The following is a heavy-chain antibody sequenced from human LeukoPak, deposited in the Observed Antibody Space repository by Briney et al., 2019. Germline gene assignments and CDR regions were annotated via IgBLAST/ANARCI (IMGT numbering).Heavy chain of an antibody. CDR3: ARDCSSDFWSGYSPYFDY. CDR2: INPNSGGT. CDR1: GYTFTGYY. J-gene: IGHJ4*02. Sequence: ASVKVSCKACGYTFTGYYMHWVRQAPGQGLEWMGWINPNSGGTNYAQKFQGRVTMTRDTSISTAYMELSRLRSDDTAVYYCARDCSSDFWSGYSPYFDYWGQGTLVTVSS. V-gene: IGHV1-2*02. D-gene: IGHD3-3*01.